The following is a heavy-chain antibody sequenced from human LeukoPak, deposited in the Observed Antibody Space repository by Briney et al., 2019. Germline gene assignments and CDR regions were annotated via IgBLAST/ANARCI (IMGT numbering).Heavy chain of an antibody. CDR1: GFTFSSYA. CDR2: ISGSGGST. Sequence: GGSLRLSCSASGFTFSSYAMSWVRQAPGKGLEWVSAISGSGGSTYYADSVKGRFTISRDNSKNTLYLQMNSLRAEDTAVYYCAKSEGYSSVYFQHWGQGTLVTVSS. J-gene: IGHJ1*01. V-gene: IGHV3-23*01. D-gene: IGHD6-25*01. CDR3: AKSEGYSSVYFQH.